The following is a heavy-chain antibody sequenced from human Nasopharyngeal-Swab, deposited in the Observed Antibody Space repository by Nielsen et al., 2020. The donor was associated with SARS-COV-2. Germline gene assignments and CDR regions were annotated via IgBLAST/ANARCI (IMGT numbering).Heavy chain of an antibody. Sequence: ESLKISCKGSGCRFSNQLNGWVGQVPGKGLEWMGIIYPGDSDTRYSPSFQGQVTISADKSISTAYLQWSSLKASDTAMYYCARLVSTTVTTTYFDYWGQGTLVTVSS. CDR2: IYPGDSDT. CDR3: ARLVSTTVTTTYFDY. J-gene: IGHJ4*02. CDR1: GCRFSNQL. D-gene: IGHD4-17*01. V-gene: IGHV5-51*01.